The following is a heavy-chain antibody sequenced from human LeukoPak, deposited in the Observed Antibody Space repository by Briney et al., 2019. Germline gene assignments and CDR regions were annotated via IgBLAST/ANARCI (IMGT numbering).Heavy chain of an antibody. CDR3: ARALTPSTVTTMRN. J-gene: IGHJ4*02. CDR2: LTSSSDTT. CDR1: GFTFSSYV. D-gene: IGHD4-17*01. V-gene: IGHV3-21*01. Sequence: GGSLRLSCAASGFTFSSYVMSWVRQAPGKGLEWVAALTSSSDTTYYGDSVKGRFTISRDNAKNSLYLQMNSLRAEDTAVYYCARALTPSTVTTMRNWGQGTLVTVSS.